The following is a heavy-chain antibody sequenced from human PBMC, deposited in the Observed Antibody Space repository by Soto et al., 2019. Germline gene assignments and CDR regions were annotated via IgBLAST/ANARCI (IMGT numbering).Heavy chain of an antibody. CDR3: ARGSAIAARPGNWFDP. Sequence: QVQLQQWGAGLLKSSETLSLTCAVYGGSFSGYYWSWIRQPPGKGLEWIGEINHSGSTNYNPSLKSRVTISVDTSKNQFSLKLSSVTAADTAVYYCARGSAIAARPGNWFDPWGQGTLVTVSS. CDR1: GGSFSGYY. V-gene: IGHV4-34*01. J-gene: IGHJ5*02. CDR2: INHSGST. D-gene: IGHD6-6*01.